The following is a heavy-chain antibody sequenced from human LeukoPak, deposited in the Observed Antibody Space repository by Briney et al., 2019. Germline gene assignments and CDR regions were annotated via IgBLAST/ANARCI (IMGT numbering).Heavy chain of an antibody. CDR2: ISSTSSYE. D-gene: IGHD1-1*01. CDR1: GFTFSSYS. Sequence: GGSLRLSCEASGFTFSSYSMKWVRQAPGKGLEWVSCISSTSSYEYYADSVKGRFTISRDNAKNSLYLQLNSLRAEDTALYYCVRPRSPASNDGGYWGQGTLVTVSS. CDR3: VRPRSPASNDGGY. J-gene: IGHJ4*02. V-gene: IGHV3-21*01.